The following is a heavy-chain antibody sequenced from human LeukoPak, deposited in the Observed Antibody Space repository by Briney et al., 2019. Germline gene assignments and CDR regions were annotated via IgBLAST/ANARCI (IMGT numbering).Heavy chain of an antibody. CDR3: AREGAADGSYYFDY. Sequence: ASVKVSCKASGYTFTSYGMSWVRQAPGQGLEWMGWISAYNGNTNYAQKFQGRVTMTTDTSTSTAYMELRSLRSDDTAVYYCAREGAADGSYYFDYWGQGTLVTVSS. V-gene: IGHV1-18*01. CDR1: GYTFTSYG. J-gene: IGHJ4*02. CDR2: ISAYNGNT. D-gene: IGHD1-26*01.